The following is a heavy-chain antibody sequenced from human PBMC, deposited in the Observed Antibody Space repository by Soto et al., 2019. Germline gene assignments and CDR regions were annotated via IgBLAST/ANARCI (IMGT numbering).Heavy chain of an antibody. D-gene: IGHD3-16*01. CDR3: ARHGAWAPLDD. J-gene: IGHJ4*02. Sequence: SETPSLTCAVYGGSFSGYYWSWIRQPPGKGLEWIGEINHSGSTNYNPSLKSRVTISVDTSKNQFSLKLSSVTAADTAVYYCARHGAWAPLDDWGQGTLVTVSS. V-gene: IGHV4-34*01. CDR2: INHSGST. CDR1: GGSFSGYY.